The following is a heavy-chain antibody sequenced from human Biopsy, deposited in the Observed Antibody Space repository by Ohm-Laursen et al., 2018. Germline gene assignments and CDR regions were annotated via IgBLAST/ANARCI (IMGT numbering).Heavy chain of an antibody. CDR2: ISSSGNFM. CDR3: ARIFLVGVTPGDGMDV. CDR1: GFTFSCYT. J-gene: IGHJ6*02. V-gene: IGHV3-21*01. Sequence: SLRLSCAASGFTFSCYTMTWVRQAPGKGLERVSSISSSGNFMYYTDSVKGRLTITRDNAKNSLYFQVNSLRAEDAALYYCARIFLVGVTPGDGMDVWGQGTTVTVSS. D-gene: IGHD1-26*01.